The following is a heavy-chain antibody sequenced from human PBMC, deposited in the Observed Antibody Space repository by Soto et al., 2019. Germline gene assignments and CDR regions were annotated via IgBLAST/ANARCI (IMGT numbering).Heavy chain of an antibody. Sequence: ASVKVSCKTSGYTFTSKGVSWLRRAPREGLEWMGWINPDNGNTVYAQNLQGRLTVTADTSTNTAYMDLRSLRSDDTAVYYCAKRGSSTSCFDYWGQGTLVTVSS. V-gene: IGHV1-18*01. CDR1: GYTFTSKG. CDR3: AKRGSSTSCFDY. D-gene: IGHD2-2*01. J-gene: IGHJ4*02. CDR2: INPDNGNT.